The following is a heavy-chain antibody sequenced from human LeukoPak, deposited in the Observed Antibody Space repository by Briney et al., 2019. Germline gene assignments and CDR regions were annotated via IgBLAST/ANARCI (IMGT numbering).Heavy chain of an antibody. D-gene: IGHD2-15*01. J-gene: IGHJ4*02. CDR3: AKDRRGCSGGSCSLYFDY. Sequence: GGSLRLSCAASGFTFSSYGMHWVRQAPGKGLEWVAFIRYDGSNKYYADSVKGRFTISRDNSKNTLYLQMNSLRAEDTAVYYCAKDRRGCSGGSCSLYFDYWGQGTLVTVSS. CDR2: IRYDGSNK. CDR1: GFTFSSYG. V-gene: IGHV3-30*02.